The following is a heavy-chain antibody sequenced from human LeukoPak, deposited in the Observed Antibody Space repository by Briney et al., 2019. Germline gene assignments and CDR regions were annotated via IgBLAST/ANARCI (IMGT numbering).Heavy chain of an antibody. CDR3: ARVRPPYYDSSGPTVGGAFDI. V-gene: IGHV1-18*01. D-gene: IGHD3-22*01. J-gene: IGHJ3*02. CDR1: GYTFTSYG. CDR2: ISAYNGNT. Sequence: GASVKVSCKASGYTFTSYGISWVRQAPGQGLEWMGWISAYNGNTNYAQKLQGRVTMTTDTSTSTAYMELSSLRSEDTAVYYCARVRPPYYDSSGPTVGGAFDIWGQGTMVTVSS.